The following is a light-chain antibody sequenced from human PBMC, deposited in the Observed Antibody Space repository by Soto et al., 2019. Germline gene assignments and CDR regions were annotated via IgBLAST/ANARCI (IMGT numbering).Light chain of an antibody. J-gene: IGLJ2*01. CDR1: YSDIGDYNY. Sequence: QSVLTQPPSASGSPGQSVTISCAGTYSDIGDYNYVSWYQQHPDKVPKLIIYEVTKRPSGVPDRFSGSKSGYTASLTVSDLRPADEAVYYCSSYSGTNSNVIFGGGTKVTVL. V-gene: IGLV2-8*01. CDR2: EVT. CDR3: SSYSGTNSNVI.